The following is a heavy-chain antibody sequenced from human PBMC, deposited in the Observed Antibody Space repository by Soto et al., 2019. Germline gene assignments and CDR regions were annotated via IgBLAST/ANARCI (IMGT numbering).Heavy chain of an antibody. D-gene: IGHD6-6*01. CDR3: ARDLPAEYSSSSSRLGY. J-gene: IGHJ4*02. V-gene: IGHV1-18*01. Sequence: GASVKVSCKASGYTFTSYGISWVRQAPGQGIEWMGWISAYNGNTNYAQKLQGRVTMTTDTSTSTAYMELRSLRSDDTAVYYCARDLPAEYSSSSSRLGYWGQGTLVTVSS. CDR2: ISAYNGNT. CDR1: GYTFTSYG.